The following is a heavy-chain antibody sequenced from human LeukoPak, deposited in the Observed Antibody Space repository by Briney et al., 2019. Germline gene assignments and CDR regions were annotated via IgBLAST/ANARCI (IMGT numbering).Heavy chain of an antibody. CDR3: ARAGIAAAGEYYFDY. V-gene: IGHV4-59*01. J-gene: IGHJ4*02. CDR2: IYYSGST. CDR1: GGSISSYY. Sequence: PSETLSLTCTVSGGSISSYYWSWIRQPPGKGLEWIGYIYYSGSTNYNPSLKSRVTISVDTSKNQFSLKLSSVTAADTAVYYCARAGIAAAGEYYFDYWGQGTLVTVSP. D-gene: IGHD6-13*01.